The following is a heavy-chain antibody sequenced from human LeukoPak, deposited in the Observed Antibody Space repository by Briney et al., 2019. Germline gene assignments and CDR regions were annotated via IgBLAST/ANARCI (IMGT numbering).Heavy chain of an antibody. Sequence: PGGSLRLSCAASGFTFSSYSMNWVRQAPGKGLEWISYISSSSTIYYADSVKGRFTISRDNAKDSLYLQMNSLRAEDTAVYYCARDHRTDYWGQGTLVTVSS. CDR2: ISSSSTI. CDR1: GFTFSSYS. CDR3: ARDHRTDY. J-gene: IGHJ4*02. V-gene: IGHV3-48*01.